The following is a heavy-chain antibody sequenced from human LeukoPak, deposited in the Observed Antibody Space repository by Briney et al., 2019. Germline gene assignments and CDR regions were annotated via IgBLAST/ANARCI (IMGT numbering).Heavy chain of an antibody. CDR3: ARRRAVAGVNWFDP. Sequence: ASVKVSCKASGYTFTNYYMHWVRQAPGQGLEWMGWISTHNGYTKYAQKFQGRVTMTTDTSMSPAYMELRSLRSDDTAVYYCARRRAVAGVNWFDPSGQGTLVTVSS. D-gene: IGHD6-19*01. CDR2: ISTHNGYT. CDR1: GYTFTNYY. J-gene: IGHJ5*02. V-gene: IGHV1-18*04.